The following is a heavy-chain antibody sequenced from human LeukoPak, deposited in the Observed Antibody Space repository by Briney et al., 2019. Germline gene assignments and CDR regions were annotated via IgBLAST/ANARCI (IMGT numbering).Heavy chain of an antibody. D-gene: IGHD3-3*01. V-gene: IGHV3-21*01. CDR2: ISSSSSYI. J-gene: IGHJ6*03. Sequence: GGSLGLSCAASGFTFSSYSMNWVRQAPGKGLEWVSSISSSSSYIYYADSVKGRFTISRDNAKNSLYLQMNSLRAEDTAVYYCARALGRFLEWSPNYYYYYMDVWGKGTTVTVSS. CDR3: ARALGRFLEWSPNYYYYYMDV. CDR1: GFTFSSYS.